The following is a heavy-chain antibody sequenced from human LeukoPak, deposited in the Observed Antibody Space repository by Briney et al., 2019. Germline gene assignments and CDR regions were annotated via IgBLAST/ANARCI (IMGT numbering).Heavy chain of an antibody. CDR2: INTNTGNP. D-gene: IGHD3-22*01. Sequence: GASVKVSCKASGYTFTSYAMNWVRQAPGQGLEWMGWINTNTGNPTYAQGFTGRFVFSLDTSVSTAYLQISSLKAEDTAVYYCASGPDSSGYDNWFDPWGQGTLVTVSS. CDR3: ASGPDSSGYDNWFDP. J-gene: IGHJ5*02. CDR1: GYTFTSYA. V-gene: IGHV7-4-1*02.